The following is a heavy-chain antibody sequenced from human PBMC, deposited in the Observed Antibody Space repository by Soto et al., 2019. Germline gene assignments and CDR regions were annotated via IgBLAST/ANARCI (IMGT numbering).Heavy chain of an antibody. CDR1: GLTFSGSA. Sequence: EVQLVESGGGLVQPGGSLKLSCAASGLTFSGSAVHWVRQASGKGLEWVGRIRSKANSYATAYAESVKGRFTISRDDSRNTASVQMNSLKTEDTAEYYCTRFGELVCYGMDVWGQGTTVTVSS. CDR2: IRSKANSYAT. V-gene: IGHV3-73*02. CDR3: TRFGELVCYGMDV. J-gene: IGHJ6*02. D-gene: IGHD3-10*01.